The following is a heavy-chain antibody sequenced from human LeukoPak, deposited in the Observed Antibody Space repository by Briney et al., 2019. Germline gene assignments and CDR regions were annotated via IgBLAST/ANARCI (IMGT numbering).Heavy chain of an antibody. J-gene: IGHJ4*02. CDR2: IKSKADGGTA. CDR3: ATRPPPYGDYYLDY. CDR1: GFTFSDAW. Sequence: PGGSLRLSCAASGFTFSDAWMSWVRQAPGKGLEWVGRIKSKADGGTADYATPVKDRFTISRDDSKNTLYLQMSSLKSEDTAVHFCATRPPPYGDYYLDYWGQGTLVTISS. V-gene: IGHV3-15*01. D-gene: IGHD4-17*01.